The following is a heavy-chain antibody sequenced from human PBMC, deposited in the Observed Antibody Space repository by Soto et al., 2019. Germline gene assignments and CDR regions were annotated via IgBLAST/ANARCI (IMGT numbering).Heavy chain of an antibody. CDR2: IKSKTDGGTA. CDR3: TTGIYYDLLTGHHNVAY. D-gene: IGHD3-9*01. V-gene: IGHV3-15*01. Sequence: EVLLVESGGGLGKPEGSLRLSCAASGFNLSHPWMTWVRQAAGKGLEWVGHIKSKTDGGTADYAAPVKGRFTISRDDSKNMVYLQMNSLKTEDTAVYYCTTGIYYDLLTGHHNVAYWGQGTLVTVSS. J-gene: IGHJ4*02. CDR1: GFNLSHPW.